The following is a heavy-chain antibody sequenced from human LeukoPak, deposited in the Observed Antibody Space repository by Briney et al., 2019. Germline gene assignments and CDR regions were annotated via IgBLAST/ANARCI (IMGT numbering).Heavy chain of an antibody. Sequence: PSETLSLTCAVYGGSFSGYYWSWIRQPPGKGLEWIGEINHSGSTNYNPSLKSRVTISVDTSKNQFSLMLNSVTAADTAVYYCARDPRLSLGATGDWGQGTLVTVSS. D-gene: IGHD1-26*01. CDR3: ARDPRLSLGATGD. J-gene: IGHJ4*02. CDR1: GGSFSGYY. CDR2: INHSGST. V-gene: IGHV4-34*01.